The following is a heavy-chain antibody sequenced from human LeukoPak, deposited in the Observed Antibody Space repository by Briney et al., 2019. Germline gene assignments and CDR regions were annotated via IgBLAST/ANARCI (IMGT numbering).Heavy chain of an antibody. CDR3: TRTGYRHGMDV. V-gene: IGHV3-74*01. D-gene: IGHD3-16*02. CDR1: GFTFNNYW. CDR2: TSTDGSTT. Sequence: PGGSLRLSCAASGFTFNNYWIHWVRQAPGKGLVWVSSTSTDGSTTVYGDSVKGRFTISRDNGKNTLDLRLNSLRVEDTAVYFCTRTGYRHGMDVWGQGTLVTVSS. J-gene: IGHJ6*02.